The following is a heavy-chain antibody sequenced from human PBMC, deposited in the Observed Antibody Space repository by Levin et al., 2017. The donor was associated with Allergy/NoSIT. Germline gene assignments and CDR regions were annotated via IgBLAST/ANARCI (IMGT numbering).Heavy chain of an antibody. D-gene: IGHD2-21*02. CDR1: GGTFSSYA. CDR3: ARDPCGGDCYSVWYFDL. V-gene: IGHV1-69*04. CDR2: IIPILGIA. J-gene: IGHJ2*01. Sequence: SVKVSCKASGGTFSSYAISWVRQAPGQGLEWMGRIIPILGIANYAQKFQGRVTITADKSTSTAYMELSSLRSEDTAVYYCARDPCGGDCYSVWYFDLWGRGTLVTVSS.